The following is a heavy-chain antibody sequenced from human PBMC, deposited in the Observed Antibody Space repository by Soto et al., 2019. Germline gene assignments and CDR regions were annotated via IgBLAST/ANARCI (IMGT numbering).Heavy chain of an antibody. Sequence: ASVKVSCKASGYTFTGYYMHWVRQAPGQGLEWMGWINPNSGGTNYAQKFQGRVTMTRDTSISTAYMELSRLRSDETAVDYCAREVVVPPAIPGWFDPWGQGTLVTVSS. V-gene: IGHV1-2*02. CDR1: GYTFTGYY. CDR3: AREVVVPPAIPGWFDP. J-gene: IGHJ5*02. CDR2: INPNSGGT. D-gene: IGHD2-2*02.